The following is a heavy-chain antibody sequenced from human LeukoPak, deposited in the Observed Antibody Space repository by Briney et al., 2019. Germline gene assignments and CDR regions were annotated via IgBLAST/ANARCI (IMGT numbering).Heavy chain of an antibody. Sequence: PGGSLRLSCAASGFTFSSYWMSWVRQAPGKGLEWVANIKQDGSEKYYVDSVKGRFTISRDNAKNSLYLQMNSLRAEDTAVYYCAKVGADTIFGVVSDFDYWGQGTLVTVSS. J-gene: IGHJ4*02. D-gene: IGHD3-3*01. CDR3: AKVGADTIFGVVSDFDY. V-gene: IGHV3-7*01. CDR2: IKQDGSEK. CDR1: GFTFSSYW.